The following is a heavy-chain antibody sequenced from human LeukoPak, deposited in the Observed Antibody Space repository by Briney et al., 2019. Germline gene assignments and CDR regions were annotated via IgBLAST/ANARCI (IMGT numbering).Heavy chain of an antibody. V-gene: IGHV3-21*01. CDR2: IRVGSNYI. CDR1: GYTFSSYS. CDR3: ARLRRNSDRSGYYYYYDY. Sequence: GGSLRLSCAASGYTFSSYSINWVRQDPGKGVEWGSSIRVGSNYIYYAGSVRGRFSISRDDARNSLYLQMDSLRGDDTAVYYCARLRRNSDRSGYYYYYDYWGQGTLVTVSS. D-gene: IGHD3-22*01. J-gene: IGHJ4*02.